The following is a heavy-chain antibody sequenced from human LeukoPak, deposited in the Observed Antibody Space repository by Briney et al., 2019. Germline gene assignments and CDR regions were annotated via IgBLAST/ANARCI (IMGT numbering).Heavy chain of an antibody. Sequence: PSETLSLTCTVSGGSISSYYWSWIRQPPGQGQEWVGYIYYSGSTNYNPSLKSRVTISVDTCKNQFSLKLSSVTAAATAVYYCARLCPSDSYYDFWSGYPPTFTNYYYGMDVWGQGTTVTVSS. V-gene: IGHV4-59*08. CDR1: GGSISSYY. CDR3: ARLCPSDSYYDFWSGYPPTFTNYYYGMDV. CDR2: IYYSGST. D-gene: IGHD3-3*01. J-gene: IGHJ6*02.